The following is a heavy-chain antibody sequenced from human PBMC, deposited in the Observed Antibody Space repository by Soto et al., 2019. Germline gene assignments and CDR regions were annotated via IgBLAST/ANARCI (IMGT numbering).Heavy chain of an antibody. V-gene: IGHV3-23*01. Sequence: EVQLLQSGGGLVQPGGSLRLSCAASGFTFSSYSIYWVRQAPGKGLEWVSGISGSGGSTYYADSVKGRFTISRDNSKNTLYLQMNSLRAEDTAVYYCAKSVAVAGHFDYWGQGTLVTVSS. D-gene: IGHD6-19*01. CDR3: AKSVAVAGHFDY. CDR2: ISGSGGST. CDR1: GFTFSSYS. J-gene: IGHJ4*02.